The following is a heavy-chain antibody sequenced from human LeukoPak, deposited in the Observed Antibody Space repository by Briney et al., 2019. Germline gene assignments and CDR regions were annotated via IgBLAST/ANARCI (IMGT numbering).Heavy chain of an antibody. Sequence: GGSLRLSCAASGFTFSSYGMSWVRQAPGKGLEWVSAFSGSGGSTYYADSVKGRFTISRDNSKNTLYLQMNSLRAEDTAIYYCARAAYDSTGYLTLWGQGTLVTVSS. CDR1: GFTFSSYG. V-gene: IGHV3-23*01. D-gene: IGHD3-22*01. J-gene: IGHJ4*02. CDR3: ARAAYDSTGYLTL. CDR2: FSGSGGST.